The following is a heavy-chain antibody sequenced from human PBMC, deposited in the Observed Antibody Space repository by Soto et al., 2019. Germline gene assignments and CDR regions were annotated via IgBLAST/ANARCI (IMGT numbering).Heavy chain of an antibody. Sequence: QVQLVQSGAEVKEPGSSVNVSCKTSGGTFGNTAVTWVRQVPGQGLEWIGGIVPLFGTANYAQKFRGRVMITADESTSXAYMDLSSLRSDDTAIYYCARDGDPGYSFWSGPLGGGRFDPWGQGTLVTVSS. CDR3: ARDGDPGYSFWSGPLGGGRFDP. CDR1: GGTFGNTA. V-gene: IGHV1-69*12. D-gene: IGHD3-3*01. J-gene: IGHJ5*02. CDR2: IVPLFGTA.